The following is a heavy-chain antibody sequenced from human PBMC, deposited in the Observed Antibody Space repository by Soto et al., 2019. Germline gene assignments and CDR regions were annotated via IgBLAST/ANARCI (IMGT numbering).Heavy chain of an antibody. CDR1: GGTFSSYA. D-gene: IGHD6-19*01. J-gene: IGHJ1*01. V-gene: IGHV1-69*13. CDR2: IIPIFGTA. Sequence: GAPVKVPFKASGGTFSSYAISWVRQAPGQGLEWMGGIIPIFGTANYAQKFQGRVTITADESTSTAYMELSSLRSEDTAVYYCARSSAVAGSPSTEYFQHWGQGTLVTVSS. CDR3: ARSSAVAGSPSTEYFQH.